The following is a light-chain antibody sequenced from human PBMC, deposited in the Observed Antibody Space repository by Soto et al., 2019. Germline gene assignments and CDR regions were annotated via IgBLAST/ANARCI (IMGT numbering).Light chain of an antibody. J-gene: IGKJ1*01. Sequence: EIVLTQSPGTLSLSPGERATLSCRASQSISSSYLAWYQQKPGQAPRLLIYDASSRATDIPDRFSGGASGTDFTLTISRLEPEDFAVYYCQQYGSSPRTFGQGTKVEIK. CDR1: QSISSSY. CDR3: QQYGSSPRT. V-gene: IGKV3-20*01. CDR2: DAS.